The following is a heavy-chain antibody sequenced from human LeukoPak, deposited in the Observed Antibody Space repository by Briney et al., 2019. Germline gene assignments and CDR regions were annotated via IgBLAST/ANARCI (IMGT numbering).Heavy chain of an antibody. CDR3: ARDRRLGYCSSTSCYPYYYYGMDV. CDR1: GFTFSSYW. V-gene: IGHV3-7*01. D-gene: IGHD2-2*01. Sequence: GGSLRLSCAASGFTFSSYWMSWVRQAPGKGLEWVANIKQDGSEKYYVDSVKGRFTISRDNAKNSLYLQMNSLRAEDTAVYYCARDRRLGYCSSTSCYPYYYYGMDVRGQGTTVTVSS. J-gene: IGHJ6*02. CDR2: IKQDGSEK.